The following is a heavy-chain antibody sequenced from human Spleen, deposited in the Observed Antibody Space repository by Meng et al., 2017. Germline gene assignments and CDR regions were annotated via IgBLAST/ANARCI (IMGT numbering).Heavy chain of an antibody. CDR2: ISSGSTYI. D-gene: IGHD2-15*01. CDR1: GFAFSAYN. Sequence: GESLKISCAASGFAFSAYNMNWVRQAPGKGLEWVSSISSGSTYIDYADSVKGRFTISRDSAKNSLYLQMNSLRAEDTAVYYCARVVEVFDYWGQGNLVNGAS. CDR3: ARVVEVFDY. V-gene: IGHV3-21*01. J-gene: IGHJ4*02.